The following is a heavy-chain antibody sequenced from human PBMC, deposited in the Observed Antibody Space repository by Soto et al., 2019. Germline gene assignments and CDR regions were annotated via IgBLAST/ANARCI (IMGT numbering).Heavy chain of an antibody. J-gene: IGHJ4*02. D-gene: IGHD5-12*01. Sequence: QVQLVQSGAEVKKPGASVKVSCKASGYTFTSYDINWVRQATGQGLGWMGWMNPNSGNTGYAQKYQGRVTITSNTRISSSYVGMSSSTSEDTAVYYCAGGTGYSGQWGQGTLVIVCS. V-gene: IGHV1-8*01. CDR3: AGGTGYSGQ. CDR1: GYTFTSYD. CDR2: MNPNSGNT.